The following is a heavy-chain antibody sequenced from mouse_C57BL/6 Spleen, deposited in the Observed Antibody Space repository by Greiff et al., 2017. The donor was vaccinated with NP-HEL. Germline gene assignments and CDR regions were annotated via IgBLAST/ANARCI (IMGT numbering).Heavy chain of an antibody. CDR1: GYAFSSSW. CDR2: IYPGDGDT. Sequence: VQLQQSGPELVKPGASVKISCKASGYAFSSSWMNWVKQRPGKGLEWIGRIYPGDGDTNYNGKFKGKATLTADKSSSTAYMQLSSLTSEDSAVYFCAREDLNYFDYWGQGTTLTVSS. J-gene: IGHJ2*01. V-gene: IGHV1-82*01. CDR3: AREDLNYFDY.